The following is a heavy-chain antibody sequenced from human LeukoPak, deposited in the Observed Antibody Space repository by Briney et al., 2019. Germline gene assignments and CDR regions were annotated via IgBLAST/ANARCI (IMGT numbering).Heavy chain of an antibody. CDR3: ARGATSYGDYVFDY. D-gene: IGHD4-17*01. J-gene: IGHJ4*02. V-gene: IGHV3-53*04. CDR2: IYSGGST. CDR1: GFIVSSNY. Sequence: GGSLRLSCAASGFIVSSNYMSWVRQAPGKGLEWVSVIYSGGSTYYADSVKGRFTISRHNSKNTLYLQMNSLRAEDTAVYYCARGATSYGDYVFDYWGQGTLVTVSS.